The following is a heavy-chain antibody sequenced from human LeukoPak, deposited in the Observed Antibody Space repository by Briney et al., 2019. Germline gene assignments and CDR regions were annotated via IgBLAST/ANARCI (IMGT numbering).Heavy chain of an antibody. D-gene: IGHD1-14*01. CDR1: GGSFSGYY. CDR2: INHSGST. V-gene: IGHV4-34*01. CDR3: ARLQPGGSYYFDY. J-gene: IGHJ4*02. Sequence: SETLSLTCAVYGGSFSGYYWSWIRQPPGKGLEWIGEINHSGSTNYNPSLKSRVTISVDTSKNQFSLKLSSVTAADTAAYYCARLQPGGSYYFDYWGQGTLVTVSS.